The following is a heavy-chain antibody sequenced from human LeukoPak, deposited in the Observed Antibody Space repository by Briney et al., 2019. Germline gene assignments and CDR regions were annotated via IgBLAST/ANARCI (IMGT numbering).Heavy chain of an antibody. D-gene: IGHD6-13*01. CDR3: AGDGSSINWFYY. J-gene: IGHJ4*02. V-gene: IGHV4-39*07. CDR2: ISYGGNT. CDR1: GFTFSSYS. Sequence: GSLRLSCAASGFTFSSYSMNGVRQSPGKGLEWIGTISYGGNTYYNPSLESRVTISVDTSRRQFSLKMTSVTAADTAVYYCAGDGSSINWFYYWGQGTLVTVSS.